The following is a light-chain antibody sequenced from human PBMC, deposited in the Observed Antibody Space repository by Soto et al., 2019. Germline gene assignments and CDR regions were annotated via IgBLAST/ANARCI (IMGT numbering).Light chain of an antibody. J-gene: IGKJ4*01. Sequence: EIVMTQSPAPLSVSPGERASLSCKASQSVSSYLVWYQRKPGQAPRLLIYGAFTSATGLPARCSGSGSGTVVLLSISSLLAEDLAVYYGQQYSQWPLPFGGGNKVEIK. CDR1: QSVSSY. CDR3: QQYSQWPLP. CDR2: GAF. V-gene: IGKV3-15*01.